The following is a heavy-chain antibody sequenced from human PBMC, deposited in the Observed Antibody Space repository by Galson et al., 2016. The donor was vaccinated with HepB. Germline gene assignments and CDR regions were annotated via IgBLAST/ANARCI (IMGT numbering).Heavy chain of an antibody. D-gene: IGHD3-22*01. CDR3: AKDPMGGGKFDSSGYPPFFDY. CDR1: GFTFDDYA. Sequence: SLRLSCAASGFTFDDYAMHWVRQPPGKGLEWVSGISWNSGRIGYADSVKGRFTISRDNAKNSLYLQMNSLRDEDTAFYYCAKDPMGGGKFDSSGYPPFFDYWGQGTLVTVSS. CDR2: ISWNSGRI. J-gene: IGHJ4*02. V-gene: IGHV3-9*01.